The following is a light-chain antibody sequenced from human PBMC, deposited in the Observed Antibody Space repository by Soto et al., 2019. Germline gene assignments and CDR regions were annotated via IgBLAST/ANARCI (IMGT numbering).Light chain of an antibody. CDR2: GNS. Sequence: QSVLTQPPSVSGAPGQRVTISCTGCNSNIGAGYDVHWYQQLPGTAPKLLIYGNSNRPSGVPDRFSASKSGTSASLAITGLQAEDEADYYCQSYDSSLSGGVFGGGTKLTVL. CDR3: QSYDSSLSGGV. V-gene: IGLV1-40*01. CDR1: NSNIGAGYD. J-gene: IGLJ3*02.